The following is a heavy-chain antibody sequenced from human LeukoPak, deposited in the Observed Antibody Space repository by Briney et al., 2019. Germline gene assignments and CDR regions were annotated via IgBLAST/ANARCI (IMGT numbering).Heavy chain of an antibody. J-gene: IGHJ4*02. Sequence: GGSLRLSCGASGFTFSSYWMNWVRQAPGEGLVWVSRMNSDGSSTSYADSVKGRFTISRDNAKKTLYLQMNSLRAEDTAVHYCTRENGGYKGYEDYWGQGTLVTVSS. D-gene: IGHD5-12*01. CDR1: GFTFSSYW. CDR3: TRENGGYKGYEDY. CDR2: MNSDGSST. V-gene: IGHV3-74*01.